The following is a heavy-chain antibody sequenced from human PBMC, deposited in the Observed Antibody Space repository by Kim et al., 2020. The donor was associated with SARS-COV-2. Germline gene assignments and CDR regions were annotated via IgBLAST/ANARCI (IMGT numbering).Heavy chain of an antibody. J-gene: IGHJ4*02. CDR3: TTGDPYYDRSDYDY. Sequence: GGSLRLSCAASGFTFSNAWMSWVRQAPGKGLEWVGRIKSKTDGGTTDYAAPVKGRFTISRDDSKNTLYLQMNSLKTEDTAVYYCTTGDPYYDRSDYDYWGQGTLVTVSS. D-gene: IGHD3-22*01. CDR1: GFTFSNAW. CDR2: IKSKTDGGTT. V-gene: IGHV3-15*01.